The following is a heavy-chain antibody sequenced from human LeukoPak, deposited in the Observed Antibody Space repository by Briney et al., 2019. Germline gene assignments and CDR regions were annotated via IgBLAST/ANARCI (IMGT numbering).Heavy chain of an antibody. V-gene: IGHV4-34*01. CDR3: ARVLQRPRPYGSDPGLDV. Sequence: PSVTLSLTCAVYGGSFSGYYWSWIRQPPGKGLEWIGEINHSGSTNYNPSLKSRVTISVDTSKNQFSLKLSSATAADTAVYYCARVLQRPRPYGSDPGLDVWGQGTTVTVSS. D-gene: IGHD3-10*01. CDR1: GGSFSGYY. CDR2: INHSGST. J-gene: IGHJ6*02.